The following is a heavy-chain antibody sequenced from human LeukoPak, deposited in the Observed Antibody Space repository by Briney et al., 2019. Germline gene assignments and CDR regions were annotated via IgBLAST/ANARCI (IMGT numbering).Heavy chain of an antibody. J-gene: IGHJ4*02. V-gene: IGHV3-21*01. CDR1: GFTFSSYS. CDR3: ARGARGRLLYFDY. D-gene: IGHD3-10*01. CDR2: ISSSSSYI. Sequence: GGSLRLSCAASGFTFSSYSMNWVRQAPGKGLEWVSSISSSSSYIYYADSVKGRFTISRDNAKNSPYLQMNSLRAEDTAVYYCARGARGRLLYFDYWGQGTLVTVSS.